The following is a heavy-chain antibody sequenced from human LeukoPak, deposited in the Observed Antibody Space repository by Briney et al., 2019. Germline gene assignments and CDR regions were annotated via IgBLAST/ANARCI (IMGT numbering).Heavy chain of an antibody. V-gene: IGHV3-20*04. Sequence: GGSLGLSCAASGFTFDDYGMSWVRQAPGKGLELVSGINWNGGSTGYADSVKGRFTISRDNAKNSLYLQMNSLRAEDTALYYCARSVAACRDYWGQGTLVTVSS. J-gene: IGHJ4*02. CDR3: ARSVAACRDY. CDR1: GFTFDDYG. D-gene: IGHD2-15*01. CDR2: INWNGGST.